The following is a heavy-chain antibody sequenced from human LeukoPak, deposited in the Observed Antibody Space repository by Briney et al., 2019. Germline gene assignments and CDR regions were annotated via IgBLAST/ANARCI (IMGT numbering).Heavy chain of an antibody. J-gene: IGHJ4*02. CDR3: ARGYSSSWYDLYYFDY. V-gene: IGHV3-66*01. CDR1: GFTVSSNY. D-gene: IGHD6-13*01. CDR2: IYSGGST. Sequence: PGGPLRLSCAASGFTVSSNYMSWVRQAPGKGLEWVSVIYSGGSTYYSDSVKGRFTISRDNSKNTLYLQMNSLRAEDTAVYYCARGYSSSWYDLYYFDYWGQGTLVTVSS.